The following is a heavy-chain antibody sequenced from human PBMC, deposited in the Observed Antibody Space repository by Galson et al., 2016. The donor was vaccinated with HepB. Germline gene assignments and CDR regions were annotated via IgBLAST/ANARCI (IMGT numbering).Heavy chain of an antibody. CDR2: IDEDGSET. Sequence: SLRLSCAASGFIFSYDWMHWVRQTAGRGLTYIAHIDEDGSETSYADSVKGRFTISRDNAMDTVYLQMDRLRADDTGVYFCAKGGPDGTATLDSWGRGPLVTVSS. D-gene: IGHD3-9*01. CDR3: AKGGPDGTATLDS. J-gene: IGHJ2*01. V-gene: IGHV3-74*01. CDR1: GFIFSYDW.